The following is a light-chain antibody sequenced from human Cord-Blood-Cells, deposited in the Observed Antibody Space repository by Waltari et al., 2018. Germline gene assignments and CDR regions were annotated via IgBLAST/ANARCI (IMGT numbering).Light chain of an antibody. Sequence: DIQMTQYPSSLSASVGDRVTITCRASQSISSYLNWYQQKPGKAPKLLIYAASPLPSGVPSRFSGSGSGTDFTLTISSLQPEDFATYYCQQSYSTPLTFGGGTKVEVK. CDR1: QSISSY. J-gene: IGKJ4*01. CDR2: AAS. V-gene: IGKV1-39*01. CDR3: QQSYSTPLT.